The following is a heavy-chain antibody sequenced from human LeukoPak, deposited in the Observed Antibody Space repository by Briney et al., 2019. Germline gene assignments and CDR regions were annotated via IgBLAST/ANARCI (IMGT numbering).Heavy chain of an antibody. CDR2: ISGSGDST. CDR3: AKGPPGDYSDLSRPAGWRYFDY. D-gene: IGHD4-17*01. Sequence: GGSLRLSCAASGFTFSNYALSWVRQAPGKGLEWVSVISGSGDSTYYADSVKGRFTISRDNSKNTLCLQMNNLRAEDTAVYYCAKGPPGDYSDLSRPAGWRYFDYWGQGTLVTVSS. CDR1: GFTFSNYA. V-gene: IGHV3-23*01. J-gene: IGHJ4*02.